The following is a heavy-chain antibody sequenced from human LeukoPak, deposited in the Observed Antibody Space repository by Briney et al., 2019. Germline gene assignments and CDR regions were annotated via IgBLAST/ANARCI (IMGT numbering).Heavy chain of an antibody. J-gene: IGHJ4*02. CDR2: IYYSGST. CDR1: GGSISSYY. CDR3: ARYRRFGEYYFDY. Sequence: SETLSLTCTVSGGSISSYYWSWIRQPPGKGLEWIGYIYYSGSTNYNPSLKSGVTISVETSKNQFSLKLSSVTAADTAVYYCARYRRFGEYYFDYWGQGTLVTVSS. D-gene: IGHD3-10*01. V-gene: IGHV4-59*01.